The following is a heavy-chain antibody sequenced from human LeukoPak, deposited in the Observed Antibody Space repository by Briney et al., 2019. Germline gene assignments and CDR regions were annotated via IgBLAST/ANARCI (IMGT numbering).Heavy chain of an antibody. D-gene: IGHD2-15*01. Sequence: TGGSLRLSCAACGFTFSDYYMSWIRQAPGKGLEWVSYISSSSSYTNYADSVKGRFTISRDNAKNSLYLQMNSLRAEDTAVYYCARDGVDYCSGGSCYGYWGQGTLVTVSS. CDR3: ARDGVDYCSGGSCYGY. V-gene: IGHV3-11*06. J-gene: IGHJ4*02. CDR2: ISSSSSYT. CDR1: GFTFSDYY.